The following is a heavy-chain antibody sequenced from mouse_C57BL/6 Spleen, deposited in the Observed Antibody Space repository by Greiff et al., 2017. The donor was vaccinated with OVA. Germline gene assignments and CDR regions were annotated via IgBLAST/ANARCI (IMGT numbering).Heavy chain of an antibody. Sequence: EVKVEESGGGLVQPKGSLKLSCAASGFSFNTYAMNWVRQAPGKGLEWVARIRSKSNNYATYYADSVKDRFTISRDDSESMLYLQMNNLKTEDTAMYYCVSHYGSSYVGFAYWGQGTLVTVSA. CDR3: VSHYGSSYVGFAY. J-gene: IGHJ3*01. CDR1: GFSFNTYA. CDR2: IRSKSNNYAT. D-gene: IGHD1-1*01. V-gene: IGHV10-1*01.